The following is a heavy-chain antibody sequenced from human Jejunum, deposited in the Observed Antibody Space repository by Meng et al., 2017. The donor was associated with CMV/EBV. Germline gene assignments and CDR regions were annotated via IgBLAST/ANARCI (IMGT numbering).Heavy chain of an antibody. V-gene: IGHV1-18*01. CDR1: GYTLTHHG. Sequence: QGQRLQAGGEVKKPGASVMVSCRGSGYTLTHHGISWIRQAPGQGLEWLGWISCYNGDTIYAQKVQGRFTMTMDKSASTAYMDLRSLRSDDTAIYYCARDPSNTSGRYAYFDSWGQGTLVTVSS. CDR2: ISCYNGDT. D-gene: IGHD6-19*01. J-gene: IGHJ4*02. CDR3: ARDPSNTSGRYAYFDS.